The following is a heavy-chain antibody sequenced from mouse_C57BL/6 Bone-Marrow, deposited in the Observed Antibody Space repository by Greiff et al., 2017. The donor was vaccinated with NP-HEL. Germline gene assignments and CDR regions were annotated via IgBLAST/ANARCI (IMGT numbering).Heavy chain of an antibody. CDR1: GYTFTDYE. J-gene: IGHJ4*01. D-gene: IGHD1-1*01. CDR3: TATVVRDYAMDY. Sequence: QVHVKQSGAELVRPGASVTLSCKASGYTFTDYEMHWVKQTPVHGLEWIGAIDPETGGTAYNQKFKGKAILTADKSSSTAYMELRSLTSEDSAVYYCTATVVRDYAMDYWGQGTSVTVSS. CDR2: IDPETGGT. V-gene: IGHV1-15*01.